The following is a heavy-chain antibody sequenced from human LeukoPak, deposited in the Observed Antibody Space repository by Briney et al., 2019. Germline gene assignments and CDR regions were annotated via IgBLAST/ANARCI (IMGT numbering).Heavy chain of an antibody. CDR1: GGPISSYY. V-gene: IGHV4-59*01. D-gene: IGHD1-26*01. J-gene: IGHJ1*01. CDR2: IYYSGST. Sequence: SETLSLTCTVSGGPISSYYWSWIRQPPGKGLEWIGYIYYSGSTNYNPSLKSRVTISVDTSKNQFSLKLSSVTAADTAVYYCARTVYSGRHAYFQHWGQGTLVTVSS. CDR3: ARTVYSGRHAYFQH.